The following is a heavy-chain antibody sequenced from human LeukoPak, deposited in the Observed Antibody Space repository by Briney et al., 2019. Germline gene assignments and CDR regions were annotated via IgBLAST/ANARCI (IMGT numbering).Heavy chain of an antibody. CDR3: AELGITMIGGV. V-gene: IGHV3-48*04. CDR1: GFTFSTYA. J-gene: IGHJ6*04. D-gene: IGHD3-10*02. Sequence: GGSLRLSCAASGFTFSTYAMDWVRQAPGKGLEWVSYLSSGSSVIYHADSVKGRFTISRDNAKNSLYLQMNSLRAEDTAVYYCAELGITMIGGVWGKGTTVTISS. CDR2: LSSGSSVI.